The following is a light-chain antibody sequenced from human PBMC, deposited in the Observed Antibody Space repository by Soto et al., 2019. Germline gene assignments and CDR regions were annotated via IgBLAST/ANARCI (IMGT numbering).Light chain of an antibody. CDR3: AAWDDSLSGPV. J-gene: IGLJ2*01. Sequence: QSVLTQPPSASGTPGQRVTISCSGSSSNIGRNYVYWYQQLPGTAPKLLIYRNNQQPSGVPDRFSGSKSGTSASLAISGLRSDDEADYYCAAWDDSLSGPVFGGGTKLTVL. CDR1: SSNIGRNY. V-gene: IGLV1-47*01. CDR2: RNN.